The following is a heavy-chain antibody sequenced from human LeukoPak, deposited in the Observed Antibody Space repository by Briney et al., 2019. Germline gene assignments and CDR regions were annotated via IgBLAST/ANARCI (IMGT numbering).Heavy chain of an antibody. Sequence: PGGSLRLSCAASGFTFTTYWMSWVRQAPGKGLEWVSSISSSSSYIYYADSVKGRFTISRDNAKNSLYLQMNSLRAEDTAVYYCARDGSYWDYWGQGTLVTVSS. J-gene: IGHJ4*02. D-gene: IGHD1-26*01. V-gene: IGHV3-21*01. CDR3: ARDGSYWDY. CDR1: GFTFTTYW. CDR2: ISSSSSYI.